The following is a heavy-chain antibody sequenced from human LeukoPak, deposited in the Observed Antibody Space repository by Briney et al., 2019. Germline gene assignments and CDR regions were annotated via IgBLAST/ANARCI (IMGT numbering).Heavy chain of an antibody. J-gene: IGHJ5*02. D-gene: IGHD1-26*01. CDR3: ARTGLGAREIRRRSNWFDP. Sequence: SETLSLTCAVYGGSFSGYYWSWIRQPPGRGLEWIGEINHSGSTNYNPSPKSRVTISLDTSKNQISLKLSFVTAADTAVYYCARTGLGAREIRRRSNWFDPWGQGTLVTVSS. V-gene: IGHV4-34*01. CDR2: INHSGST. CDR1: GGSFSGYY.